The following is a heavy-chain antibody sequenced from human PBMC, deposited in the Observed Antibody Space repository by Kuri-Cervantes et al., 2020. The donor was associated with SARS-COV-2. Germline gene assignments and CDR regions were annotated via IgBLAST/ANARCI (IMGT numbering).Heavy chain of an antibody. Sequence: GESLKISCAASGFTFSSYSMNWVRQAPGKGLEWVSSISSSSSYIYYADSVKGRFTISRDNAKNSLYLQMNSLRAEDTAVYYCARGGDYYDSSGYYPNWFDPWGQGTLVTVSS. V-gene: IGHV3-21*01. CDR2: ISSSSSYI. CDR1: GFTFSSYS. J-gene: IGHJ5*02. CDR3: ARGGDYYDSSGYYPNWFDP. D-gene: IGHD3-22*01.